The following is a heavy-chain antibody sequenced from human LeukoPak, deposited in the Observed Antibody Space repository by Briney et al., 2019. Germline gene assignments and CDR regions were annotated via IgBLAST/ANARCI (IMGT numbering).Heavy chain of an antibody. CDR3: ASLGIAVAGTMPGGDDY. V-gene: IGHV4-59*08. D-gene: IGHD6-19*01. Sequence: SETLSLTCTVSGGSISSYYWSWIRQPPGKGLEWIGYIYYSGSTNYNPSLKSRVTISVDTSKNQFSLKLSSVTAADTAVYYCASLGIAVAGTMPGGDDYWGQGTLVTVSS. J-gene: IGHJ4*02. CDR2: IYYSGST. CDR1: GGSISSYY.